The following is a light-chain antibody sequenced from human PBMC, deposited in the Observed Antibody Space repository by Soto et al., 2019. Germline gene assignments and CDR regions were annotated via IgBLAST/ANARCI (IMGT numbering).Light chain of an antibody. CDR3: SSFTSSAYYV. J-gene: IGLJ1*01. CDR1: SSDVGAYNY. CDR2: EVN. V-gene: IGLV2-14*01. Sequence: QSVLTQPASVSGSPGQSITISCTGTSSDVGAYNYVSWYQQHPGKAPKLIICEVNNRPSGVSNRFSGSKSDNTASLTISGLQAEDEADYYCSSFTSSAYYVFGNGTKVTVL.